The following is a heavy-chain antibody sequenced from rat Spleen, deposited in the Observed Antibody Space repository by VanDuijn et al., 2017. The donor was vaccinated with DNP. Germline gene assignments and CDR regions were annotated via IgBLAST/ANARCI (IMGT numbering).Heavy chain of an antibody. V-gene: IGHV5-20*01. CDR3: AIYFFSGDNWFGY. CDR1: GFSFSDYY. J-gene: IGHJ3*01. Sequence: EVQLVESGGGLVQPGRSLKLSCATSGFSFSDYYMAWVRQAPTKGLEWVAYIRYDGGTTYYGDSVKGRFTISRDIAKNTLYLQMNSQRSEDTATYYCAIYFFSGDNWFGYWGQGTLVTVSS. D-gene: IGHD1-1*01. CDR2: IRYDGGTT.